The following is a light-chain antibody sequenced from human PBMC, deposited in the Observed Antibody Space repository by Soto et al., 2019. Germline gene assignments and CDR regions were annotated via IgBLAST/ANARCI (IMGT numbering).Light chain of an antibody. CDR3: QVWDSSSDPVV. J-gene: IGLJ2*01. Sequence: SYELTQPPSVSVAAGKTANITCGGNNIGSKSVHWYQQKPGQAPVLVISYDTDRPSGIPERYSGSNSGNTATLTISRVEAGDEADYYCQVWDSSSDPVVFGGGTKVTV. CDR1: NIGSKS. CDR2: YDT. V-gene: IGLV3-21*04.